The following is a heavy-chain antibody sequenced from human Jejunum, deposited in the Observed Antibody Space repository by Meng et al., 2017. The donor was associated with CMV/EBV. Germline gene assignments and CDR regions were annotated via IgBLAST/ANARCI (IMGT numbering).Heavy chain of an antibody. Sequence: ASGFIFSSYSMNWVRQAPGKGLEWVPHISSSSTTIHYADSVKGRFTISRDNAKNSLYLQMNSLRAEDTAVYYCARDSGWLESFDYWGQGTLVTVSS. D-gene: IGHD3-3*01. CDR2: ISSSSTTI. CDR3: ARDSGWLESFDY. V-gene: IGHV3-48*04. J-gene: IGHJ4*02. CDR1: GFIFSSYS.